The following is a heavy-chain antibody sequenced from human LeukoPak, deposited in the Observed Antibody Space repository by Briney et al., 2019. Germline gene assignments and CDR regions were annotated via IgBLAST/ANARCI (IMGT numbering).Heavy chain of an antibody. CDR1: GHPFFDYY. Sequence: ASVKASCNASGHPFFDYYIHLWRQSPGHRLEGRGWINPNSGGTYFAQKFQGRVTMTRDTSISTAHMELSRLRSDDTAVYYCARYALDGYNNFDYWGQGTLVTVSS. J-gene: IGHJ4*02. CDR2: INPNSGGT. CDR3: ARYALDGYNNFDY. V-gene: IGHV1-2*02. D-gene: IGHD5-24*01.